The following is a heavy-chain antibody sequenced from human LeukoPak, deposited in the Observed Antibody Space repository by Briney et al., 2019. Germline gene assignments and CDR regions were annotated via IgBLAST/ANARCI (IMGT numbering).Heavy chain of an antibody. J-gene: IGHJ4*02. V-gene: IGHV3-74*01. D-gene: IGHD3-3*01. Sequence: GGSLRLSCAASGFTFSSYWMHWVGQAQGKGLVWVSRINSDGSSTSYAYSVKGRFTISRDNAKNTLYLQMNSLRAEDTAVYYCARPNYDFWSGYNYYFDYWGQGTLVTVSS. CDR3: ARPNYDFWSGYNYYFDY. CDR2: INSDGSST. CDR1: GFTFSSYW.